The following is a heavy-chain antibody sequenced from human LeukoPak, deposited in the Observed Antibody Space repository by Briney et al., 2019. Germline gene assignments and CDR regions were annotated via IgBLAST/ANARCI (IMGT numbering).Heavy chain of an antibody. V-gene: IGHV3-30*04. D-gene: IGHD3-22*01. CDR2: ISYDGSNK. CDR3: ARVRGNYYDSSGYYFDY. Sequence: GGSLRLSCAASGLTFSSYAMHWVRQAPGKGLEWVAVISYDGSNKYYADSVKGRFTISRDNSKNTLYLQMNSLRAEDTAVYYCARVRGNYYDSSGYYFDYWGQGTLVTVSS. CDR1: GLTFSSYA. J-gene: IGHJ4*02.